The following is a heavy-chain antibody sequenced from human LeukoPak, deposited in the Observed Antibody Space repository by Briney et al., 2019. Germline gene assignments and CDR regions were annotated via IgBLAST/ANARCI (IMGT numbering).Heavy chain of an antibody. V-gene: IGHV3-53*01. Sequence: PGRSLRLSCAVSGPIVSTNYMSWVRQAPGKGLEWISILYVNENRYYADSVKGRFIISRDTSKNTLYLQVNSLRAEDTAMYYCVREDLGVDYWGQGTLVTVSS. J-gene: IGHJ4*02. CDR1: GPIVSTNY. CDR3: VREDLGVDY. CDR2: LYVNENR. D-gene: IGHD1-26*01.